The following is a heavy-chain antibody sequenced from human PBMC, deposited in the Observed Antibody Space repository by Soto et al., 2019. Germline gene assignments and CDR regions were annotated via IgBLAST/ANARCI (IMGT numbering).Heavy chain of an antibody. D-gene: IGHD3-9*01. V-gene: IGHV3-21*01. CDR2: ISSSSSYI. J-gene: IGHJ6*02. CDR3: ARVYFKADKLRYFDWLPYEAPDYYYYYGMDV. CDR1: GFTFSSYS. Sequence: EVQLVESGGGLVKPGGSLRLSCAASGFTFSSYSMNWVRQAPGKGLEWVSSISSSSSYIYYADSVKGRFTISRDNAKNSLYLQMNSLRAEDTAVYYCARVYFKADKLRYFDWLPYEAPDYYYYYGMDVWGQGTTVTVSS.